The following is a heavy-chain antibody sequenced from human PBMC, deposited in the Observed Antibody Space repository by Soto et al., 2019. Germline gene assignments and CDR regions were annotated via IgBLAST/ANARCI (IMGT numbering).Heavy chain of an antibody. Sequence: EVQLVESGGGLVQPGRSLRLSCAASGFTFDDYAMHWVRQAPGKGLEWVSGISWNSGSIGYADSVKGRFTISRDNAKNSLYLQMNSLRAEDTALYYCAKDLGSQYCSGGSCPDAFDIWGHGTMVTVSS. CDR1: GFTFDDYA. CDR2: ISWNSGSI. D-gene: IGHD2-15*01. CDR3: AKDLGSQYCSGGSCPDAFDI. V-gene: IGHV3-9*01. J-gene: IGHJ3*02.